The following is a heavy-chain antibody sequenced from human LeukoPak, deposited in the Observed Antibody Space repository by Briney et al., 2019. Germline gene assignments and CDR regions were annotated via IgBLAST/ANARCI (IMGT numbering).Heavy chain of an antibody. Sequence: GGSLRLSCGASGFTFDDYGVSGVRQAPGKGVEWVFGINWNGGSTGYADSVKGRFTISRDNAKNSLYLQMNSLTAEDTALYHCARSSGNYYYYGMDVWGQGTTVTVSS. CDR2: INWNGGST. V-gene: IGHV3-20*01. CDR3: ARSSGNYYYYGMDV. CDR1: GFTFDDYG. J-gene: IGHJ6*02.